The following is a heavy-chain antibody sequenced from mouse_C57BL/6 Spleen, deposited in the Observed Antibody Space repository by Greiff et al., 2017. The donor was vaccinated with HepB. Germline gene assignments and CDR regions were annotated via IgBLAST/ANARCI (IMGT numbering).Heavy chain of an antibody. D-gene: IGHD2-5*01. CDR2: IDPSDSET. V-gene: IGHV1-52*01. Sequence: QVQLQQPGAELVRPGSSVKLSCKASGYTFTSYWMHWVKQRPIQGLEWIGNIDPSDSETHYNQKFKDKATLTVDKSSSTAYMQRSSLTSEDSAVYYCARPYSNPYYYAMDYWGQGTSVTVSS. CDR3: ARPYSNPYYYAMDY. CDR1: GYTFTSYW. J-gene: IGHJ4*01.